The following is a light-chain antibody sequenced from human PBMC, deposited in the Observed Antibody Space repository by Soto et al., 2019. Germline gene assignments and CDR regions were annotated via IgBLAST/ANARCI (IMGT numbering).Light chain of an antibody. CDR2: GAS. J-gene: IGKJ2*01. V-gene: IGKV3-20*01. CDR1: QSVSSSY. Sequence: EIGLTQSPGTLSLSPGERATLSCRASQSVSSSYLAWYQQKPGQAPRLLIYGASSRATGIPDRFSGSGSGTDFTLTISRLETEDFAVYYCQQYGSSPRTFGQGTKLEIK. CDR3: QQYGSSPRT.